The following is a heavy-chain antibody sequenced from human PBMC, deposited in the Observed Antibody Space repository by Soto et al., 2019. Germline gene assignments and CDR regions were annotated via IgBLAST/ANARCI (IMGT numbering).Heavy chain of an antibody. CDR1: GFSLTTSGVG. CDR3: AHQPSYSPNWYIRDDWFDP. CDR2: IYGDDDK. D-gene: IGHD6-13*01. V-gene: IGHV2-5*02. J-gene: IGHJ5*02. Sequence: QITLNESGPALVKPTQTLTLTCTFSGFSLTTSGVGVHWLRQPPGKALEWLAVIYGDDDKRYNPSLETRLTITKDTSKNQVVLTMTNMDPLDTATYYCAHQPSYSPNWYIRDDWFDPWGQGTLVTVSS.